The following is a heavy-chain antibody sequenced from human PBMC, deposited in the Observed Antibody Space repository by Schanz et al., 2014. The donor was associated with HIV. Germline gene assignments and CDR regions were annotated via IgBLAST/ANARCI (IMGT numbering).Heavy chain of an antibody. J-gene: IGHJ4*02. CDR1: GYSFTNFD. D-gene: IGHD5-18*01. CDR2: ISAHNGDT. Sequence: VQLVQSRGEVKKPGASVKVSCKASGYSFTNFDVSWVRQAPGQGLEWMGWISAHNGDTNYAQKFQGRITLTTDSPTNTAYLELRSLTSADTAVYYCAREYSTWDRHFDYWGQGTLVTVSP. V-gene: IGHV1-18*01. CDR3: AREYSTWDRHFDY.